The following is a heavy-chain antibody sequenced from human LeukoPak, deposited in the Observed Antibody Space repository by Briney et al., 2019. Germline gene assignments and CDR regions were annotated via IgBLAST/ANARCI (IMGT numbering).Heavy chain of an antibody. CDR3: ARDTVGVTDY. CDR2: IKPDGSEK. CDR1: GFTFSSSW. Sequence: PGGSLRLSCAASGFTFSSSWMSWVRQAPGKGLEWVANIKPDGSEKYYVDSVKGRFTISRDNAKNSLYLQMNSLRVEDTGLYYCARDTVGVTDYWGQGTLVTVPS. J-gene: IGHJ4*02. V-gene: IGHV3-7*01. D-gene: IGHD1-26*01.